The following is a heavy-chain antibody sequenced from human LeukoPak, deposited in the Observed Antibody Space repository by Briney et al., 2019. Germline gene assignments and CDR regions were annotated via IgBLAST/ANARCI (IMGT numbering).Heavy chain of an antibody. CDR1: GFTFSSYS. CDR2: ISSSSSYI. CDR3: ARGGSYSISFDY. V-gene: IGHV3-21*01. Sequence: PGGSLRLFCAASGFTFSSYSMNWVRQAPGKGLEWVSSISSSSSYIYYADSVKGRFTISRDNAKNSLYLQMNSLRAEDTAVYYCARGGSYSISFDYWGQGTLVTVSS. J-gene: IGHJ4*02. D-gene: IGHD3-10*01.